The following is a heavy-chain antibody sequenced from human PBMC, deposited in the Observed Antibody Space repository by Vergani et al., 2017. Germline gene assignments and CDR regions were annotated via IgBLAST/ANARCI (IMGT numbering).Heavy chain of an antibody. Sequence: LQLQESGPGLVKPSETLSLTCAVYGGSFSGYYWSWIRQAPGKGLEWVSAISGSGGSTYYADSVKGRFTISRDNSKNTLYLQMNSLRAEDTAVYYCAKDPTVVPPGPDYWGQGTLVTVSS. J-gene: IGHJ4*02. CDR3: AKDPTVVPPGPDY. CDR2: ISGSGGST. CDR1: GGSFSGYY. D-gene: IGHD4-23*01. V-gene: IGHV3-23*01.